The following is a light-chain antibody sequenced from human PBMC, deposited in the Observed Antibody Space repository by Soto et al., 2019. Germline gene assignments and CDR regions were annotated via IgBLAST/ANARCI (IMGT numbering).Light chain of an antibody. V-gene: IGKV3-11*01. J-gene: IGKJ2*01. Sequence: EIVLTQSPDTLSLSPGERATLSCRSSQSVSSYLAWYQQKPGQAPRLLIDDASNRATGIPARFSGSGSGTDFTLTISSLEPEDFAVYYCQQRSKWPPYTFGQGTKLEIK. CDR1: QSVSSY. CDR2: DAS. CDR3: QQRSKWPPYT.